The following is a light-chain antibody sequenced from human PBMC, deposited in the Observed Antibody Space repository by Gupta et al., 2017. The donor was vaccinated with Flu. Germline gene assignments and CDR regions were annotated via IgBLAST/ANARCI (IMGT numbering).Light chain of an antibody. Sequence: LSERATINCRSSQSRLFNHSSKNYLAWYQQKPGQPPRLLIYWASTRATGVPDRFNGSGSGTDFTLTISSLQAEDVAVYYCQQYNATLALTFGGGTKVEIK. J-gene: IGKJ4*01. CDR1: QSRLFNHSSKNY. CDR2: WAS. V-gene: IGKV4-1*01. CDR3: QQYNATLALT.